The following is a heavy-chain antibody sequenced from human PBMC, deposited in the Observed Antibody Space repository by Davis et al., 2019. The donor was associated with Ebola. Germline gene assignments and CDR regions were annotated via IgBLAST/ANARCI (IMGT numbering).Heavy chain of an antibody. CDR2: IYYSGST. J-gene: IGHJ4*02. CDR1: GGSISSSSYC. Sequence: SETLSLTCAVSGGSISSSSYCWGWIRQPPGKGLEWIGSIYYSGSTYYNPSLNSRVTISVDTSKNQFSLKLSSVTAADTAVYYCARRRPDNSGWYFDYWGQGTLVTVSS. V-gene: IGHV4-39*01. CDR3: ARRRPDNSGWYFDY. D-gene: IGHD6-19*01.